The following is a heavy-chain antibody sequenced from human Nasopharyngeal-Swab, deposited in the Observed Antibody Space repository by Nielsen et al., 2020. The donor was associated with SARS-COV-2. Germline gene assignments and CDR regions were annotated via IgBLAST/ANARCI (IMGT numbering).Heavy chain of an antibody. D-gene: IGHD2-2*01. CDR3: ARGVPAAAFDY. CDR1: GFTFSSYG. V-gene: IGHV3-33*01. J-gene: IGHJ4*02. CDR2: IWYDGSNK. Sequence: GESLKISCAASGFTFSSYGMHWVRQAPGKGLEWVAVIWYDGSNKYYADSVKGRFTISRDNSKNTLYLQMNSPRAEDTAVYYCARGVPAAAFDYWGQGTLVTVSS.